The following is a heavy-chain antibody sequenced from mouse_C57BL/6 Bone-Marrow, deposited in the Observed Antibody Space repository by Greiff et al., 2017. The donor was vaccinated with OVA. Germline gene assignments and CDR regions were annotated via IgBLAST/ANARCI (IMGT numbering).Heavy chain of an antibody. Sequence: EVQLQQSGTVLARPGASVKMSCKTSGYTFTSYWMHWVKQRPGQGLEWIGAIYPGNSDTSYNQKFKGKAKLTAVTSASTAYMERSSLTNEDSAVYYCTRRGIFHWYFDVWGTGTTVTVAS. CDR3: TRRGIFHWYFDV. V-gene: IGHV1-5*01. J-gene: IGHJ1*03. CDR1: GYTFTSYW. CDR2: IYPGNSDT. D-gene: IGHD1-3*01.